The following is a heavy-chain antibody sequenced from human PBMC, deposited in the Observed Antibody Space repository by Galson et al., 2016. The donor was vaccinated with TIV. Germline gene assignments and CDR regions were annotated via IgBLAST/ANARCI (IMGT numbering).Heavy chain of an antibody. V-gene: IGHV3-48*03. D-gene: IGHD2-21*02. J-gene: IGHJ4*02. CDR1: GFTFSDFE. CDR3: ARESLGGFDCSIDY. CDR2: VNSRASDRTT. Sequence: SLRLSCATSGFTFSDFEMDWVRQTPGKGLEWLAWVNSRASDRTTYYADSAKGRFTISRDNAKNSVYLQMNSLRDKDTGIYYCARESLGGFDCSIDYWGQGILVTVSS.